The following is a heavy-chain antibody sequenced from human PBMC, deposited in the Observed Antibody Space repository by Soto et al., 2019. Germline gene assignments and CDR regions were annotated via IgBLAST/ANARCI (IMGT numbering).Heavy chain of an antibody. CDR2: TYYSGST. CDR3: AVSVHGLHDY. CDR1: GDSIGSGDFF. Sequence: QVPLQASGPGLVKPSQTLSLTCTVSGDSIGSGDFFWSWIRQPPGKGLEWIGDTYYSGSTFYNQSRTIRPTMPVGTSKNQFSLNLNSVTAADTAVYFCAVSVHGLHDYWGQGALVTVPS. V-gene: IGHV4-30-4*01. J-gene: IGHJ4*02.